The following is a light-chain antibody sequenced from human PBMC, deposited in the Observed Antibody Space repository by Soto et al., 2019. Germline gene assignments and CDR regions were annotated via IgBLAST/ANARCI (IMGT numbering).Light chain of an antibody. V-gene: IGLV2-14*01. CDR1: SSDVGGYNY. Sequence: QSAPTQPASVSGSPGQSITISCTGTSSDVGGYNYVSWYQQHPGKAPKLMIYEVSNRPSGVFNRFSGSKSGNTASLTISGLQAEDEADYYCSSYTSSSTLVFGGGTKLTVL. CDR3: SSYTSSSTLV. CDR2: EVS. J-gene: IGLJ2*01.